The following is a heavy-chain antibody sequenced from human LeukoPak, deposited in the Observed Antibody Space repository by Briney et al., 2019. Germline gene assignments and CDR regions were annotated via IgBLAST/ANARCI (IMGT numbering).Heavy chain of an antibody. J-gene: IGHJ3*02. Sequence: GASVKVSCKASGGTFSSYAISWVRQAPGQRLEWMGGIIPIFGTANYTQKFQGRVTITTDESTSTAYMELSSLRSEDTAVYYCARGSGNEAFDIWGQGTMVAVSS. CDR1: GGTFSSYA. D-gene: IGHD1-1*01. V-gene: IGHV1-69*05. CDR3: ARGSGNEAFDI. CDR2: IIPIFGTA.